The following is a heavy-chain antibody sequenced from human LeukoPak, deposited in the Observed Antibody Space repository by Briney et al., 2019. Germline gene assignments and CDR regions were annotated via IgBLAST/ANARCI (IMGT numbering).Heavy chain of an antibody. CDR2: MNPNSGNT. Sequence: ASVKVSCKASGYTFTNSVINWVRQATGQGREWMGWMNPNSGNTGYAQKFQGRVTMTRNTSISTAYMELSSLRSEDTAVYYCARERGSDGFDPWGQGTLVTVSS. D-gene: IGHD1-26*01. CDR3: ARERGSDGFDP. J-gene: IGHJ5*02. V-gene: IGHV1-8*01. CDR1: GYTFTNSV.